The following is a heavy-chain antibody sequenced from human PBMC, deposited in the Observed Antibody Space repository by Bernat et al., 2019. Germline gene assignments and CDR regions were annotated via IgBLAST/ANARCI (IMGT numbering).Heavy chain of an antibody. Sequence: QVQLVQSGAEVKKPGSSVKVSCKASGGTFSSYAISWVGQAPGQGLEWMGGIIPIFGTANYAQKFQGRVTITADESTSTAYMELSSLRSEDTAVYYCARGEGYCSGGSCYLGPLSGYWGQGTLVTVSS. CDR1: GGTFSSYA. CDR3: ARGEGYCSGGSCYLGPLSGY. J-gene: IGHJ4*02. V-gene: IGHV1-69*01. D-gene: IGHD2-15*01. CDR2: IIPIFGTA.